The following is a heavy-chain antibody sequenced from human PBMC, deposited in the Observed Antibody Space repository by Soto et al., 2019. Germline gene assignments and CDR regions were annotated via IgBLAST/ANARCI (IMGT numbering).Heavy chain of an antibody. CDR3: ARDVTGTTNYYYGMDV. CDR1: GYTFTSYG. CDR2: ISAYNGNT. D-gene: IGHD1-7*01. V-gene: IGHV1-18*04. Sequence: ASVKVSCKASGYTFTSYGISWVRQAPGQGLEWMGWISAYNGNTNYAQKLQGRVTMTTDTSTSTAYMELRSLRSDDTAVYYCARDVTGTTNYYYGMDVWGQGTTVTVSS. J-gene: IGHJ6*02.